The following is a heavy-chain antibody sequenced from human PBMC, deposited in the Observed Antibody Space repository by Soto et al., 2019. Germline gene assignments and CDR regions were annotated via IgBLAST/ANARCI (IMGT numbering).Heavy chain of an antibody. J-gene: IGHJ4*02. CDR3: TKNYYFDS. CDR2: INIVGGAT. V-gene: IGHV3-23*01. Sequence: EVQLLESGGGLVQPGGSLRLSCVASGFTFSNYAMSWLRQAPAKAPEWVSSINIVGGATNYADSVRGRFAMSRDDSTNTVFLQMNSLRADDTAVYYCTKNYYFDSWGQGTLVTVSS. CDR1: GFTFSNYA.